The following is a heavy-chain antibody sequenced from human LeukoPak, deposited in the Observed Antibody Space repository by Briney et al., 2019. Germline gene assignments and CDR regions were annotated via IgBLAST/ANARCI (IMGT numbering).Heavy chain of an antibody. CDR3: ARDLGTFGSGWGYFDH. CDR1: GGSISAYY. J-gene: IGHJ4*02. CDR2: IYYSGST. Sequence: PSETLSLTCTVSGGSISAYYWSWIRQPPGKGLEWIGYIYYSGSTIYNPSLKSRVTMPVDASKNQFSLKMTSLTAADTAVYYCARDLGTFGSGWGYFDHWGQGTLVTVSS. V-gene: IGHV4-59*01. D-gene: IGHD6-19*01.